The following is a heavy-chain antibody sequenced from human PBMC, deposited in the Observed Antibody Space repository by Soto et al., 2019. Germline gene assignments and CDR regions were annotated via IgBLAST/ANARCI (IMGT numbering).Heavy chain of an antibody. J-gene: IGHJ4*02. CDR3: ARDQPHDY. CDR2: INHSGST. Sequence: QVQLQQWGAGLLKPSETLSLTCAVYGGSFSGYYWSWIRQPPGKGLEWIGEINHSGSTNYNPSLKSRVPISVATSKNPFSLKLSSVPAADTAVYYCARDQPHDYWGQGTLVTVSS. CDR1: GGSFSGYY. V-gene: IGHV4-34*01.